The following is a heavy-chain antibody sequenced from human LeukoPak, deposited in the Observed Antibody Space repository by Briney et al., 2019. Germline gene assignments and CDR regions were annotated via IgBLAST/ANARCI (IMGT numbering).Heavy chain of an antibody. J-gene: IGHJ4*02. CDR1: GGSISSGDYY. V-gene: IGHV4-30-4*01. D-gene: IGHD2-15*01. CDR2: IYYSGST. CDR3: ARVRCSGGSCYLLDY. Sequence: PSETLSLTCTVSGGSISSGDYYWSWPRQPPGKGLEWIGYIYYSGSTYYNPSLKSRVTISVDTSKNQFSLKLSSVTAADTAVYYCARVRCSGGSCYLLDYWGQGTLVTVSS.